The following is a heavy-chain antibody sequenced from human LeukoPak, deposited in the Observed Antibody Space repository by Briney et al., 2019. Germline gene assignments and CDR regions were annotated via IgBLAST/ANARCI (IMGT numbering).Heavy chain of an antibody. CDR2: INHSGST. J-gene: IGHJ4*02. D-gene: IGHD2/OR15-2a*01. CDR1: GGSFSGYY. CDR3: ARSNRAFPAGIGY. Sequence: SETLSLTCAVYGGSFSGYYWSWIRQPPGKGLEWIGEINHSGSTNYNPSLKSRVTISVDTSKNQFSLKLSPVTAADTAVYYCARSNRAFPAGIGYWGQGTLVTVSS. V-gene: IGHV4-34*01.